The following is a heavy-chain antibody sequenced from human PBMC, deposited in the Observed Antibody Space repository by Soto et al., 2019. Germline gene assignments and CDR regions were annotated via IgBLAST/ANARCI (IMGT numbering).Heavy chain of an antibody. CDR1: GFTFSSYA. V-gene: IGHV3-23*01. Sequence: EVQLLESGGGLVQPGGSLRLSCAAPGFTFSSYAMSWVRQAPGKGRERVSAISGSGGSTYYAYSVKGRFTISRDNSKNTLYLQMNSLRAEDTAVYYCAKDKVSSGWYYGGAAFDYWGQGTLVTVSS. CDR3: AKDKVSSGWYYGGAAFDY. J-gene: IGHJ4*02. CDR2: ISGSGGST. D-gene: IGHD6-19*01.